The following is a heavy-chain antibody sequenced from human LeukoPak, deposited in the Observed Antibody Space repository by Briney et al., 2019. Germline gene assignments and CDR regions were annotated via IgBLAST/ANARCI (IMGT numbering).Heavy chain of an antibody. D-gene: IGHD6-19*01. CDR2: IYSGGST. Sequence: GGSLRLSCAASGFTVSSNYMSWVRQAPGKGLEWVSVIYSGGSTYYADSVKGRFTISRDNSKNALYLQMNSLRAEDTAVYYCAKDSSGWYDYWGQGTLVTVSS. CDR3: AKDSSGWYDY. CDR1: GFTVSSNY. J-gene: IGHJ4*02. V-gene: IGHV3-53*05.